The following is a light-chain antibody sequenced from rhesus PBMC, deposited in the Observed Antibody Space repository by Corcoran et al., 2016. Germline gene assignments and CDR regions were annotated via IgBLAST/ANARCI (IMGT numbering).Light chain of an antibody. CDR3: QKYSSSPYS. V-gene: IGKV3-53*01. J-gene: IGKJ2*01. CDR2: GAS. Sequence: QVILTQSPATLSLSPGERATLSCRASQSVSSYLAWYQQKPGQAPRLLIYGASSRAPGIPARVSGSGYGTEFTLTISSLEPEDFAVYYCQKYSSSPYSFGQGTKVEIK. CDR1: QSVSSY.